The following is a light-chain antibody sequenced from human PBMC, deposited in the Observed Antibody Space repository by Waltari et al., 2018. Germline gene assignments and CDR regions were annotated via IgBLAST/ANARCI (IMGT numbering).Light chain of an antibody. CDR2: LGS. CDR1: QSLLHRNGNNY. CDR3: MQSLQALWT. Sequence: DIVVTQSPLSLSVTPVAPASIPCRSSQSLLHRNGNNYLDRYLQTPGQSPQLLIYLGSNRASGVPDKFSGSGSGTDFTLNISRVEAEDVAVYYCMQSLQALWTFGQGTKVEIK. J-gene: IGKJ1*01. V-gene: IGKV2-28*01.